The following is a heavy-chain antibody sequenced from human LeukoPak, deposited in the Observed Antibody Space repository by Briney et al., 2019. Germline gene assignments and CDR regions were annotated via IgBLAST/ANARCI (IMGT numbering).Heavy chain of an antibody. CDR2: IYYSGST. J-gene: IGHJ4*02. CDR1: GGSISSYY. CDR3: ARGTYGSSWQLEHFDY. V-gene: IGHV4-59*07. Sequence: PSDTLSLTCTVSGGSISSYYWSWIRQPPGKGLEWIGYIYYSGSTNYNPSLKSRVTISVDTSKNQFSLKLSSLTAADTAVYYCARGTYGSSWQLEHFDYWGQGTLVTVSS. D-gene: IGHD6-13*01.